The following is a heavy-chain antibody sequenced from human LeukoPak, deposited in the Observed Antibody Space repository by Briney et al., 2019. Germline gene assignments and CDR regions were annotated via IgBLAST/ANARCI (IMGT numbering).Heavy chain of an antibody. CDR1: GFTFSSYG. CDR3: AKAKGDSYGCGIDY. J-gene: IGHJ4*02. Sequence: GGSLRLSCAASGFTFSSYGMHWVRQAPGKGLEWVAVISYDGSNKYYADSVKGRFTISRDNSKNTLYLQMNSLRAEDTAVYYCAKAKGDSYGCGIDYWGQGTLVTVSS. CDR2: ISYDGSNK. D-gene: IGHD5-18*01. V-gene: IGHV3-30*18.